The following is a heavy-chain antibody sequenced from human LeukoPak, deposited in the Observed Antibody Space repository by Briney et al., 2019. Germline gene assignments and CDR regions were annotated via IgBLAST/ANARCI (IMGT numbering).Heavy chain of an antibody. J-gene: IGHJ4*03. V-gene: IGHV3-21*01. CDR2: ISSSSSYI. Sequence: KSGGSLRLSCAASGFTFSSYSMNWVRQAPGKGLEWVSSISSSSSYIYYADSVKGRFTISRDNAKNSLYLQMNSLRAEDTAVYYCARTGGLWLPFDYRGQGTTVTVSS. CDR3: ARTGGLWLPFDY. D-gene: IGHD5-18*01. CDR1: GFTFSSYS.